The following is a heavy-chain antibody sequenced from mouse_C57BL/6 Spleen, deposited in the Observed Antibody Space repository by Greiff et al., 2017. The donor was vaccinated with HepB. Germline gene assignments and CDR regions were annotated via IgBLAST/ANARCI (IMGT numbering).Heavy chain of an antibody. J-gene: IGHJ4*01. V-gene: IGHV1-26*01. Sequence: EVMLQQSGPELVKPGASVKISCKASGYTFTDYYMNWVKQSHGKSLEWIGDINPNNGGTSYNQKFKGKATLTVDKSSSTAYMELRSLTSEDSAVYYCATHPPMDYWGQGTSVTVSS. CDR1: GYTFTDYY. CDR2: INPNNGGT. CDR3: ATHPPMDY.